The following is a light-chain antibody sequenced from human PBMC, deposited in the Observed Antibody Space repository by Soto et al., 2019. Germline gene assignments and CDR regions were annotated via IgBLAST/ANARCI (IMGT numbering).Light chain of an antibody. CDR1: QSVSSSY. Sequence: EMVLTQSPGTLSLSPGERATLSCRASQSVSSSYLAWYQQKPGQAPRLLIYGASNRATGLPARLSGSRSGTDFTLTISRLEPEDFAVYYCQQYGSSPRITFGQGTRLEIK. V-gene: IGKV3-20*01. CDR3: QQYGSSPRIT. J-gene: IGKJ5*01. CDR2: GAS.